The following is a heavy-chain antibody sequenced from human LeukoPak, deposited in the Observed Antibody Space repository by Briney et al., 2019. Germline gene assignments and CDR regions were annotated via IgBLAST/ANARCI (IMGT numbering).Heavy chain of an antibody. V-gene: IGHV4-59*01. CDR2: IYYSGST. D-gene: IGHD6-13*01. CDR3: ARVGAAAGRNGLYYYYSYLDV. Sequence: SETLSLTCTVSGDSISSSYWSWIRQPPGKGLEGIGYIYYSGSTNYNPSLKSRVTISVDTSKNQFSLRLSSVSAADTAVYFCARVGAAAGRNGLYYYYSYLDVWGKGTTVTVSS. J-gene: IGHJ6*03. CDR1: GDSISSSY.